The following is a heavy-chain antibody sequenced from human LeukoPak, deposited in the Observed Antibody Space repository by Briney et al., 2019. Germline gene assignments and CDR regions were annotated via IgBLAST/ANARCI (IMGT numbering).Heavy chain of an antibody. D-gene: IGHD6-6*01. Sequence: PSETLSLTCTVSGGSISSSSYYWGWIRQPPGKGLEWIGSIYYSGSTYYNPSLKSRVTISVDTSKNQFSLKLSSVTAADTAVYYCARLGSLQLAGKEYYFDYWGQGTLVTVSS. CDR1: GGSISSSSYY. CDR3: ARLGSLQLAGKEYYFDY. J-gene: IGHJ4*02. V-gene: IGHV4-39*07. CDR2: IYYSGST.